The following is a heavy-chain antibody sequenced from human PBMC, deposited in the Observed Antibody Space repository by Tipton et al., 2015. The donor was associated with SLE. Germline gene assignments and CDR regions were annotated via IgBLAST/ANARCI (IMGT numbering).Heavy chain of an antibody. CDR1: GYSISSGYY. D-gene: IGHD6-13*01. CDR2: IYHSGST. Sequence: LRLSCAVSGYSISSGYYWGWIRQPPGKGLEWIGSIYHSGSTYYNPSLKSRVTISVDTSKNQFSLKLSSVTAADTAVYYCARERAAAGHVDYWGQGTLVTVSS. J-gene: IGHJ4*02. CDR3: ARERAAAGHVDY. V-gene: IGHV4-38-2*02.